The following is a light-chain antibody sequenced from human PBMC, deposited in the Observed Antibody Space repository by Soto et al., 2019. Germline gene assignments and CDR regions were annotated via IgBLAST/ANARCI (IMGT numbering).Light chain of an antibody. V-gene: IGKV1-17*03. Sequence: DIQMTQSPSAMSASVGDRVTITCRASQGIRNHLVWFQQKPGKAPRRLIYDASSLQSGVPSTFSGSGSGTEFTLTSSRLQPEDFATYYCLQHDVYPLTFGGGTKVEIK. J-gene: IGKJ4*01. CDR3: LQHDVYPLT. CDR2: DAS. CDR1: QGIRNH.